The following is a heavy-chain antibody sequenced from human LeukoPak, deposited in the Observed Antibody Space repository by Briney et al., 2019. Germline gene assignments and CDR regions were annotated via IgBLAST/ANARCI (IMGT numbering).Heavy chain of an antibody. CDR2: INSGGGST. CDR3: AKDLSYNYNYFDD. CDR1: GFIFSNHA. V-gene: IGHV3-23*01. D-gene: IGHD1-20*01. J-gene: IGHJ4*02. Sequence: GSLRLSCAASGFIFSNHAMNWVRQAPGKGLEWVSGINSGGGSTYYTDSVEGRFTISRDNSKNTLYLQMSSLRADDTAVYVCAKDLSYNYNYFDDWGQGTLVTVSS.